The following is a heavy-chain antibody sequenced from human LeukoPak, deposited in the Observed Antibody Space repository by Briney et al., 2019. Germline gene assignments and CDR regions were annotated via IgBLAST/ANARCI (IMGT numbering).Heavy chain of an antibody. V-gene: IGHV4-39*01. CDR2: IYYSGST. Sequence: SETLSLTCTVSGGSISSSSYYWGWIRQPPGKGLEWIGSIYYSGSTYYTPSLKSRVTISVDTSKNQFSLKLSSVTAADTAVYYCARLDYYDSSGYLDYWGQGTLVTVSS. J-gene: IGHJ4*02. CDR1: GGSISSSSYY. D-gene: IGHD3-22*01. CDR3: ARLDYYDSSGYLDY.